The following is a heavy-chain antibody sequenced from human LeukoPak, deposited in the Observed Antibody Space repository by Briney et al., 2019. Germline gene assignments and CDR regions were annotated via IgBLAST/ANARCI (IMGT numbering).Heavy chain of an antibody. Sequence: SETLSLICSVSGGYISSSSYYWGWIRLPPGKGLEWIGDIYYTGRTYYNSSLKSRLTVSIHTSKNQFSLKLASLTAADTGVYYCARRRYYDSTGYLDWGQGTRITVSS. J-gene: IGHJ1*01. CDR2: IYYTGRT. CDR3: ARRRYYDSTGYLD. V-gene: IGHV4-39*01. CDR1: GGYISSSSYY. D-gene: IGHD3-22*01.